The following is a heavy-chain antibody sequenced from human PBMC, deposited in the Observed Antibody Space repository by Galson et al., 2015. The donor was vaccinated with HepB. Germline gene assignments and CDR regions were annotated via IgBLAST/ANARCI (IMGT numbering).Heavy chain of an antibody. CDR2: IWYDGSNK. Sequence: SLRLSCASSGFPFSSYGMHWVRQAPGKGLEWVATIWYDGSNKYYADSVRGRFTISRDNSENTVYLQMNSLRAEDTAVYYCTRGANFDWVIWGYYFDSWGQGTLVTVSS. CDR1: GFPFSSYG. D-gene: IGHD3-9*01. J-gene: IGHJ4*02. V-gene: IGHV3-33*08. CDR3: TRGANFDWVIWGYYFDS.